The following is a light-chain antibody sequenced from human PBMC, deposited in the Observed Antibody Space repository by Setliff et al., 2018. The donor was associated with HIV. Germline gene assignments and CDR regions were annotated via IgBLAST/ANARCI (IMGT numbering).Light chain of an antibody. V-gene: IGLV2-14*03. CDR2: DVS. CDR1: SSDVGGYNY. Sequence: QSALAQPASVSGSPGQSITISCTGTSSDVGGYNYVSWYQQHPGKAPKFMIYDVSNRPSGVSNRSSGSKSGNTASLTISGLQAEDEADYYCSSYTSSSTFYVFGTGTKVTVL. CDR3: SSYTSSSTFYV. J-gene: IGLJ1*01.